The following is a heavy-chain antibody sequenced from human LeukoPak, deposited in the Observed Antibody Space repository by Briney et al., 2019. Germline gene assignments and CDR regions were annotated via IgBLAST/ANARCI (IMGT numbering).Heavy chain of an antibody. J-gene: IGHJ3*01. Sequence: GGSLRLSWVASGFTFSNYAMIWVRQAPEKGLEWVSAISGGGSTYYAGSVKGRFTISRDNSKKMLYLQMNSLRAEDTAVYYCAKVLSSGSYRGAFDVWGQGTKVTVSS. D-gene: IGHD1-26*01. CDR1: GFTFSNYA. CDR3: AKVLSSGSYRGAFDV. CDR2: ISGGGST. V-gene: IGHV3-23*01.